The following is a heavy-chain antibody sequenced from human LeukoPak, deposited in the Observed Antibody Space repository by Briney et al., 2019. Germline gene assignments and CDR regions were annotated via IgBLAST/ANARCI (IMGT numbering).Heavy chain of an antibody. J-gene: IGHJ4*02. CDR2: IDYSGSS. Sequence: SETLSLTCIVSGDSISSGSFYWGWIRQPPGQGLEWIGSIDYSGSSYYNPSLQSRVTISVDTSKNQLFLRLKSVTASDTAVYYCARDRRIAGHGDFDYWGQGTLVTVSS. CDR1: GDSISSGSFY. V-gene: IGHV4-39*02. D-gene: IGHD6-6*01. CDR3: ARDRRIAGHGDFDY.